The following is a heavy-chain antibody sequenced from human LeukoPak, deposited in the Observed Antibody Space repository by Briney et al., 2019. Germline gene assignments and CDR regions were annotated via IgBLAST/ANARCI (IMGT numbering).Heavy chain of an antibody. Sequence: GGSLRLSCAASGFTFSSYGMHWVRQAPGKGLEWVAFIRYDGSNKYYADSVKGRFTISRDNSKNTLYLQMNSLRAEDTAVYYCAKNLDCSSTSCPYYFDYWGQGTLVTVSS. CDR1: GFTFSSYG. D-gene: IGHD2-2*01. CDR2: IRYDGSNK. V-gene: IGHV3-30*02. CDR3: AKNLDCSSTSCPYYFDY. J-gene: IGHJ4*02.